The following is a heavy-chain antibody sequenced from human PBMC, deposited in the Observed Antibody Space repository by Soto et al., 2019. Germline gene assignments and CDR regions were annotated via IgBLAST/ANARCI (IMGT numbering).Heavy chain of an antibody. V-gene: IGHV1-18*01. CDR2: ISAYNGNT. J-gene: IGHJ5*02. CDR1: GYTFTSYG. CDR3: GRGAAAGTLYWFDP. Sequence: ASVKVSCKASGYTFTSYGISWVRQAPGQGLEWMRWISAYNGNTNYAQKLQGRVTMTTDTSTSTAYMELRSLRSDDTAVYYCGRGAAAGTLYWFDPWGQGTLVTVSS. D-gene: IGHD6-13*01.